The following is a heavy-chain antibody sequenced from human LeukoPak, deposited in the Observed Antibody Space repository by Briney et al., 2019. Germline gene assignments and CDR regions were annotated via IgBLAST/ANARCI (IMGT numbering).Heavy chain of an antibody. J-gene: IGHJ4*02. V-gene: IGHV1-8*01. CDR3: TRRSVAGTFDY. CDR1: GYTFTSYD. CDR2: MNPSGGHT. Sequence: GASVKVSCKASGYTFTSYDINWVRQATGQGPGWMGWMNPSGGHTNYAQSLQGRVTMTRNTSTSTAYMDLSSLRSEDTAVYYCTRRSVAGTFDYWGQGTLVTVSS. D-gene: IGHD6-19*01.